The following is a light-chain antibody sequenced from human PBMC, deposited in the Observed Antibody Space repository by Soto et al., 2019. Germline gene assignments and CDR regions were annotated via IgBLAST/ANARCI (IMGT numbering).Light chain of an antibody. CDR1: STNIGGND. CDR3: ATWDDSLNGYV. V-gene: IGLV1-44*01. J-gene: IGLJ1*01. Sequence: QSVLTQPPSPSGTPGQRVSISCTGSSTNIGGNDVNWYQQLPGTAPKLLIYSDNQRPSGVPDRFSGSKSGTSASLAISGLQPQDEADYYCATWDDSLNGYVFATGTKVTVL. CDR2: SDN.